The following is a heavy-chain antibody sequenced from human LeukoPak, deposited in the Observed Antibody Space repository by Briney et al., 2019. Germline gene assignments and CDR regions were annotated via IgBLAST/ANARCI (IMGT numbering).Heavy chain of an antibody. D-gene: IGHD4-17*01. CDR3: ARGGTTVTPGLLGFDP. J-gene: IGHJ5*02. Sequence: SETLSLTCSVSGGSISSHYWSWIRQPPGKGLEWIGYIYYSGSTKYNPSLKSRVTISVDTSKNQFSLKLSSVTAADTAVYYCARGGTTVTPGLLGFDPWGQGTLVTVSS. V-gene: IGHV4-59*11. CDR2: IYYSGST. CDR1: GGSISSHY.